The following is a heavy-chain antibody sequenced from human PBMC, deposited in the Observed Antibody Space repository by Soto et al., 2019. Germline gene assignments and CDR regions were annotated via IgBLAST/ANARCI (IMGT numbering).Heavy chain of an antibody. CDR2: MNPNSGNT. D-gene: IGHD5-12*01. V-gene: IGHV1-8*01. Sequence: ASVKVSCKASGYTFTSYDINWVRQATGQGLEWMGWMNPNSGNTGYAQKFQGRVTMTRNTSISTAYMELSSLRSEDTAVYYCARAASSYDYYYYYMDVWGKGTTVTVS. CDR3: ARAASSYDYYYYYMDV. J-gene: IGHJ6*03. CDR1: GYTFTSYD.